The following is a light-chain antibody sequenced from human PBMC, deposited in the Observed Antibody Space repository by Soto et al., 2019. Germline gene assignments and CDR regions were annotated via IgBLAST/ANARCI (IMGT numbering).Light chain of an antibody. J-gene: IGKJ1*01. Sequence: VLTQSAATVSLSPGERATLSCRASQSVRGYLAWYQQKPGQAPRLLIYGASTRATGIPARFSGSGSGTEFTLTISSLQSEDFAVYYCQQYNNWPWTFGQGTKV. CDR3: QQYNNWPWT. CDR2: GAS. CDR1: QSVRGY. V-gene: IGKV3-15*01.